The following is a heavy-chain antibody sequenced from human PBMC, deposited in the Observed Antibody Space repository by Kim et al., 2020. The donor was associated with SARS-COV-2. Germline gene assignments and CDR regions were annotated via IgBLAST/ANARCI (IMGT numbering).Heavy chain of an antibody. CDR1: GGSFSGYY. CDR2: INHSGST. CDR3: ARGRPYYYDSSGYSGGGVPDY. V-gene: IGHV4-34*01. Sequence: SETLSLTCAVYGGSFSGYYWSWIRQPPGKGLEWIGEINHSGSTNYNPSLKSRVTISVDTSKNQFSLKLSSVTAADTAVYYCARGRPYYYDSSGYSGGGVPDYWGQGTLVTVSS. D-gene: IGHD3-22*01. J-gene: IGHJ4*02.